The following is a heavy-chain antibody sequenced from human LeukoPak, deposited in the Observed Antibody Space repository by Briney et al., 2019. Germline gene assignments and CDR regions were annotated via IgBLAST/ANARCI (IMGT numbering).Heavy chain of an antibody. CDR1: GGSISSYY. CDR2: IYYSGST. V-gene: IGHV4-30-4*01. J-gene: IGHJ5*02. D-gene: IGHD4-17*01. Sequence: SETLSLTCAVSGGSISSYYWSWIRQPPGKGLEWIGYIYYSGSTYYNPSLKSRVTISVDTSKNQFSLKLSSVTAADTAVYYCARGAGDYMNWFDPWGQGTLVTVSS. CDR3: ARGAGDYMNWFDP.